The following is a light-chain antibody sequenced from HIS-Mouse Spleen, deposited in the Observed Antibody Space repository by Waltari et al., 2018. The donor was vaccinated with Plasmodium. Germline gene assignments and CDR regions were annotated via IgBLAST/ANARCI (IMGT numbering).Light chain of an antibody. CDR2: EDR. CDR1: ALPKNY. CDR3: YSTDSSGNHRV. Sequence: SYELTQPPSVSVSPGQTARITCSGDALPKNYAYWYQQKSGQAPVLVIYEDRKRPSGIPERFSGSSSGTMATLTISGAQVEDDADYYCYSTDSSGNHRVFGGGTKLTVL. V-gene: IGLV3-10*01. J-gene: IGLJ3*02.